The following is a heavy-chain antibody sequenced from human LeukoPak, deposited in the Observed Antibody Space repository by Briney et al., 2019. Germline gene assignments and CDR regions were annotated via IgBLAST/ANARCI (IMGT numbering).Heavy chain of an antibody. J-gene: IGHJ4*02. Sequence: ASVKVSCKASGYTFTSYYMHWVRQAPGQGLEWMGIINPSGGSTSYAQKFQGRVTMTRDMSTSTVYMELSSLRSEDTAVYYCGRGYCSSTSCYMAYFDYWGQGTLVTVSS. CDR1: GYTFTSYY. CDR2: INPSGGST. CDR3: GRGYCSSTSCYMAYFDY. D-gene: IGHD2-2*02. V-gene: IGHV1-46*01.